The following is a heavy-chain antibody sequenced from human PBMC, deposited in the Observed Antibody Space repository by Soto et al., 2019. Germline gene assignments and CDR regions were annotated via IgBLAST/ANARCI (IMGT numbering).Heavy chain of an antibody. V-gene: IGHV4-31*03. D-gene: IGHD5-18*01. J-gene: IGHJ6*02. CDR1: GGSIRSGGYY. CDR3: ARDRLMATAGTARHYFGLDV. CDR2: IYYSGNT. Sequence: SETLSLTCTVSGGSIRSGGYYWSWVRQNPRRGLEWIGNIYYSGNTYYNPSLKSRLTIPVDTSKNQFSLNLSSVTAADTAVYYCARDRLMATAGTARHYFGLDVWGQGTTVTVSS.